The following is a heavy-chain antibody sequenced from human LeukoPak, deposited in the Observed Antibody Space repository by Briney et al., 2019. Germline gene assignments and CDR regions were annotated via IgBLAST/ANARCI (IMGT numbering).Heavy chain of an antibody. J-gene: IGHJ4*02. Sequence: ASVKVSCKVSGYTLTELSMRWVRQAPGKGLEWMGGFDPEDGETIYAQKFQGRVTMTEDTSTDTAYMELSSLRSEDTAVYYCATPSGQWLDPYYFDYWGQGTLVTVSS. D-gene: IGHD6-19*01. CDR2: FDPEDGET. CDR3: ATPSGQWLDPYYFDY. V-gene: IGHV1-24*01. CDR1: GYTLTELS.